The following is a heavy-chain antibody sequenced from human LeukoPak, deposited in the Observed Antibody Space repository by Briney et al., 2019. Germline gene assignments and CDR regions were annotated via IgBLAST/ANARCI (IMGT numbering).Heavy chain of an antibody. CDR1: GGSISSYY. D-gene: IGHD6-19*01. Sequence: PSETLSLTCTVSGGSISSYYWSWIRQPPGKGLERIGYIYNSGSTNYNPSLKSRVTISVDTSKNQFSLKLTSVTAADTAVYYCARLVSVYWYFDLWGRGTLVTVSS. CDR3: ARLVSVYWYFDL. J-gene: IGHJ2*01. V-gene: IGHV4-59*01. CDR2: IYNSGST.